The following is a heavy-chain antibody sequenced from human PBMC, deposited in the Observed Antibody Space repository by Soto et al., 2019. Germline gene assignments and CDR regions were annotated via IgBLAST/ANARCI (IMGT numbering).Heavy chain of an antibody. Sequence: EVHLVDSGGDVVQPGGSLRLSCAASGFTFDDHNMHWVRQAPGKGLQWVSLISWDGDTTYYADSVKGRFTISRDNSKNSLYLQMNALTTEDTALYYCASSQGDYWGQGTLVTVSS. CDR3: ASSQGDY. CDR1: GFTFDDHN. J-gene: IGHJ4*02. V-gene: IGHV3-43*01. CDR2: ISWDGDTT.